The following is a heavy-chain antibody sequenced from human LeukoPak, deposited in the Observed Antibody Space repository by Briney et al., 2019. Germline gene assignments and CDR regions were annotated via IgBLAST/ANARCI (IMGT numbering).Heavy chain of an antibody. J-gene: IGHJ4*02. CDR3: ARDLPRYNYDSGGEGY. CDR2: INQAGSEK. Sequence: GGALRLSCAASGFTFSSYWMSWVRQAPGKGLEWVANINQAGSEKYYVDSVKGRFTISRDNAKNSLYLQMNSLRAEDTAVYYCARDLPRYNYDSGGEGYWGQGTLVTVSS. CDR1: GFTFSSYW. V-gene: IGHV3-7*01. D-gene: IGHD3-22*01.